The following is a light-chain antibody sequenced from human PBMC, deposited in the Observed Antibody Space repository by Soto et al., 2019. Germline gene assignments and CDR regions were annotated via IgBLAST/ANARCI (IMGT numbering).Light chain of an antibody. CDR3: SSHTITNTRV. CDR1: ISDVGTYDY. V-gene: IGLV2-14*03. J-gene: IGLJ1*01. CDR2: EVR. Sequence: HSALTQPASVSWSPGQSIAISCTGTISDVGTYDYVSWYQQHPNRAPKLVIYEVRNRPSGVSNRFSGSKSVNTATLTISGLQAEDEADYYCSSHTITNTRVFGTGTKVTVL.